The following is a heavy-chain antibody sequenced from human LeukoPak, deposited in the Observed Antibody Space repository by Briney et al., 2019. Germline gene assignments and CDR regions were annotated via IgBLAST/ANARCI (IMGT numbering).Heavy chain of an antibody. CDR1: GYAFTSYG. D-gene: IGHD5-18*01. Sequence: GAPVKVSCKASGYAFTSYGITWVRQAPGQGLEWMGWISAKRGNTDYAQKLQGRVTMTTDTSTSTAYMELRSLRSDDTAVYYCANSIGLAQLWLQIDYWGQGTLVTVSS. V-gene: IGHV1-18*01. CDR3: ANSIGLAQLWLQIDY. CDR2: ISAKRGNT. J-gene: IGHJ4*02.